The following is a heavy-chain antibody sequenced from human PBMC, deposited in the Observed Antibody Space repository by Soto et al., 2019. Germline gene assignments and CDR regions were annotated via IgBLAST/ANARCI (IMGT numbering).Heavy chain of an antibody. CDR2: FYSSGSI. J-gene: IGHJ5*01. V-gene: IGHV4-31*08. D-gene: IGHD6-13*01. CDR1: GYAIAPGGYF. CDR3: GRTYSRGPGWFPT. Sequence: LSVAWFICGYAIAPGGYFWSSVRNHPGKGLEWIGSFYSSGSIIYNPSLRSRVSFSGDTSSNKFSMSLTSVNAADTARYYCGRTYSRGPGWFPTWGHGNLV.